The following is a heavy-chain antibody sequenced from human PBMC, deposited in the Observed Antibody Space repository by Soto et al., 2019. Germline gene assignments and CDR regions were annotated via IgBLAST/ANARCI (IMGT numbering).Heavy chain of an antibody. J-gene: IGHJ5*02. CDR1: GFTFSSYA. V-gene: IGHV3-23*01. Sequence: EVQLLESGGGLVEPGGSLRLSCATSGFTFSSYAMSWVRQAPGKGLEWVSGITGGGGSTYYADSVKGRFTISRDNSKNTLYLQMNSLRVEDTAVYYCARDRSHLPPWGQGTLVTVSS. CDR2: ITGGGGST. CDR3: ARDRSHLPP. D-gene: IGHD6-13*01.